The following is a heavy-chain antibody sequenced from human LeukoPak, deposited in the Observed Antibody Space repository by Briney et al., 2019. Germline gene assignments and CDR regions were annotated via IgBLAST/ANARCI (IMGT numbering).Heavy chain of an antibody. V-gene: IGHV3-21*01. Sequence: GGSLRLSCAASGFTFSSYSMNWVRQAPGKGLEWVSSISSSSSYIYYADSVKGRFTISRDNAKNSLYLQMNSLRAEDTAVYYCARVHSSSWYVGNWFDPWGQGTLVTVSS. J-gene: IGHJ5*02. D-gene: IGHD6-13*01. CDR1: GFTFSSYS. CDR3: ARVHSSSWYVGNWFDP. CDR2: ISSSSSYI.